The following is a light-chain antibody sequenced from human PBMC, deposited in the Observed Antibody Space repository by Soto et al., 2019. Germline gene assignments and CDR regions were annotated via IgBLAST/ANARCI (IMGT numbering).Light chain of an antibody. CDR1: QSISSW. Sequence: DIQMTQSPSTLSASVGDRVTITFRASQSISSWLAWYQQKPGKAPKLLIYDASSLESGVPSRFSGSGSGTEFTLTISSLQPDDFATYYCQQYNSYWTFGQGTNV. V-gene: IGKV1-5*01. J-gene: IGKJ1*01. CDR2: DAS. CDR3: QQYNSYWT.